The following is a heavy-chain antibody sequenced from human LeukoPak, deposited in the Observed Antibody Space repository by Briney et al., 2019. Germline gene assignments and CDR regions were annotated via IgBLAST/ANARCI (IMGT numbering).Heavy chain of an antibody. J-gene: IGHJ4*02. Sequence: PGGSLRLSCAASGFTFSSYGMHWVRQAPGKGLEWVSSISSTNTYIDYADSVKGRFTISRDNAKKSLYLQMNSLRAEDTAVYYCARSFDIWGQGTLVTVSS. CDR1: GFTFSSYG. CDR3: ARSFDI. D-gene: IGHD2-15*01. CDR2: ISSTNTYI. V-gene: IGHV3-21*01.